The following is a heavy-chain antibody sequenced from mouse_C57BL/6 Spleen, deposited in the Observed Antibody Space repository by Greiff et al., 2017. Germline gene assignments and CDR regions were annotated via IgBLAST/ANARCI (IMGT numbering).Heavy chain of an antibody. CDR2: INPNNGGT. V-gene: IGHV1-26*01. CDR1: GYTFTDYY. CDR3: AAIYYGNYVWFAY. J-gene: IGHJ3*01. D-gene: IGHD2-1*01. Sequence: VQLQQSGPELVKPGASVKISCKASGYTFTDYYMNWVKQSPGKSLEWIGDINPNNGGTSYNQKFKGKATLTVDKSSSTAYMELRSLTSEDSAVYYCAAIYYGNYVWFAYWGQGTLVTVSA.